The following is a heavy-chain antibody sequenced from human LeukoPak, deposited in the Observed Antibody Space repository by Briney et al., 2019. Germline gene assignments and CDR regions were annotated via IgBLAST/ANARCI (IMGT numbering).Heavy chain of an antibody. V-gene: IGHV3-33*01. CDR2: IWYDGSNK. Sequence: PGRSLRLSCAASGFTFSSYGMHWVRQAKGKGLEGVAVIWYDGSNKYYADSVKGRFTISRDNSKNTLYLQMNSLRAEDTAVYYCARDQAQKVLRYFDWAPDAFDIWGQGTMVTVSS. J-gene: IGHJ3*02. CDR1: GFTFSSYG. CDR3: ARDQAQKVLRYFDWAPDAFDI. D-gene: IGHD3-9*01.